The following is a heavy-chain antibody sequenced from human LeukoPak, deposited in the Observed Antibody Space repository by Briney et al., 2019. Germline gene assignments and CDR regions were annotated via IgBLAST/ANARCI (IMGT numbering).Heavy chain of an antibody. J-gene: IGHJ4*02. CDR1: GFTFSSYA. D-gene: IGHD6-13*01. CDR3: AKGPTFYSSSWSNY. V-gene: IGHV3-23*01. Sequence: GGSLRLSCAASGFTFSSYAMSWVRQAPGKGLEWVSAISGSGGSTYYADSVKGRFTISRDNSKNTLYLQMNSLRAEDTAVYYCAKGPTFYSSSWSNYWGQGTLVTVSS. CDR2: ISGSGGST.